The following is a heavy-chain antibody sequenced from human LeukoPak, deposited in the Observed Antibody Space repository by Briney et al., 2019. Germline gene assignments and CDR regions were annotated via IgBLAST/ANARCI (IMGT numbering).Heavy chain of an antibody. CDR3: ARKEMAADY. Sequence: GFLRLTCAASGFTFSNYWMHWVRQAPGKGLVWVSRINSDGSSTSYADSVKGRFTISRDNAKNTLYLQMNSLRAEDTAVYYCARKEMAADYWGQGTLVTVSS. V-gene: IGHV3-74*01. J-gene: IGHJ4*02. CDR1: GFTFSNYW. CDR2: INSDGSST. D-gene: IGHD5-24*01.